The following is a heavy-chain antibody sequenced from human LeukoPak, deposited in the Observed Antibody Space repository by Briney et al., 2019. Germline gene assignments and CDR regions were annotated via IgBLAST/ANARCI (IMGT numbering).Heavy chain of an antibody. CDR1: GFTFSSYA. Sequence: QTGGSLRLSCAASGFTFSSYAMSWVRQAPGKGLEWVSAISGRDDSTYYADSVKGRFTFSRDNAKNSLYLQMNSLRAEDTAVYYCARVGITMVRGVNDYWGQGTLVTVSS. J-gene: IGHJ4*02. D-gene: IGHD3-10*01. CDR2: ISGRDDST. V-gene: IGHV3-23*01. CDR3: ARVGITMVRGVNDY.